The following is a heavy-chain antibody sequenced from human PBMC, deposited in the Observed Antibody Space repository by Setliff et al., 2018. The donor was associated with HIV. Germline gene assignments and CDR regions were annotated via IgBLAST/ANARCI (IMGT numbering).Heavy chain of an antibody. CDR3: ARDQTGVAATAFGGGSAWSDEGFDI. Sequence: SVKVSCKTSGGTLSNYVITWVRQAPGQGLEWMGMIIPMYNIPAYAQKFQGRVTFTADESTSTAYMELSSLSSEDTAVYYCARDQTGVAATAFGGGSAWSDEGFDIWGQGTMVTVSS. CDR1: GGTLSNYV. J-gene: IGHJ3*02. D-gene: IGHD6-19*01. V-gene: IGHV1-69*13. CDR2: IIPMYNIP.